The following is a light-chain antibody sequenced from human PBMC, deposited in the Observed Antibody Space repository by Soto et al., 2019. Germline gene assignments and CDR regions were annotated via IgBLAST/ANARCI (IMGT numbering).Light chain of an antibody. V-gene: IGLV1-40*01. CDR2: GNS. Sequence: QSVLTQPPSVSGAPGQRVTISCTGSSSNIGAGYDVHWYQQLPGTAPKLLIYGNSNRPSGVPDRFSGSKSGTSASLAITGGEAEEEADYYCQSYDSSLSGSVFGGGTKVTVL. J-gene: IGLJ3*02. CDR3: QSYDSSLSGSV. CDR1: SSNIGAGYD.